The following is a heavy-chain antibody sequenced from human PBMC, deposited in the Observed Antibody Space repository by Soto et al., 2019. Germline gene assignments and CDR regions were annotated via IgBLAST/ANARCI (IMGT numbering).Heavy chain of an antibody. CDR1: GYTFTSYA. CDR2: INAGNGNT. J-gene: IGHJ6*03. D-gene: IGHD4-17*01. Sequence: VASVKVSCKASGYTFTSYAMHWVRQAPGQRLEWMGWINAGNGNTKYSQKFQGRVTITRDTSASTAYMELSSLRSEDTAVYYCARDKYGDYYYYMDVWGKGTTVTVSS. CDR3: ARDKYGDYYYYMDV. V-gene: IGHV1-3*01.